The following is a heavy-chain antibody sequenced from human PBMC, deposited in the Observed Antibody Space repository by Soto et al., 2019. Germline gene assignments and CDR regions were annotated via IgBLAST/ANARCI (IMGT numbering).Heavy chain of an antibody. CDR3: ARDLGGYGNPSGY. D-gene: IGHD1-26*01. CDR1: GGTFNSYT. J-gene: IGHJ4*02. Sequence: QVQLVQSGAEVKKPGSSVKVSCKASGGTFNSYTISWVRQAPGQGLEWMGRIIPILGIANYAQKFQGRVTITADKSTSTAYMELSSLRSEDTAVYYCARDLGGYGNPSGYWGQGTLVTVSS. CDR2: IIPILGIA. V-gene: IGHV1-69*08.